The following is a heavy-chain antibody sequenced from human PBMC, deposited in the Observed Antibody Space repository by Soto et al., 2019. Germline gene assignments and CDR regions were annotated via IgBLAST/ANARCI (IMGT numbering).Heavy chain of an antibody. V-gene: IGHV3-23*01. CDR1: GFSFRTFD. CDR3: AKPGYYNASSYYYYLDS. D-gene: IGHD3-22*01. Sequence: GGSLRLSCAASGFSFRTFDMSWVRQAPDKGLEWISAISGNGGSTYFADSVKGRFTISRDNFKNILYLQMDSLRADDTAVYFCAKPGYYNASSYYYYLDSWGQGTQVTVSS. J-gene: IGHJ4*02. CDR2: ISGNGGST.